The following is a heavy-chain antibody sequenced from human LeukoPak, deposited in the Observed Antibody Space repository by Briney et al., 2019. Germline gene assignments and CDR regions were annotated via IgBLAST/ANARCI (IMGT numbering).Heavy chain of an antibody. Sequence: SETLSLTCTVYGGSFSGYYWSWIRQPPGKGLEGIGEINHSGSTNYNPSLKSRVTISVDTSKNQFSLKLSSVTAADTAVYYCARHRRYSRVFDYWGQGTLVTVSS. J-gene: IGHJ4*02. V-gene: IGHV4-34*01. CDR3: ARHRRYSRVFDY. CDR2: INHSGST. CDR1: GGSFSGYY. D-gene: IGHD2-21*01.